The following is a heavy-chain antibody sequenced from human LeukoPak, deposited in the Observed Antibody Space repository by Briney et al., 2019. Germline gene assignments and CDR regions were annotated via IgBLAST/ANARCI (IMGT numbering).Heavy chain of an antibody. D-gene: IGHD3-10*01. Sequence: PSETLSLTCAVSDDSIRSSAYYWGWIRQPPGKGLEWIGSIYYSGSTYYNPSLKSRVTISIDTSKNQFSLKLSSVTAADTAVYYCASEPYGSGSFLGALDIWGQGTMVTVSS. V-gene: IGHV4-39*01. J-gene: IGHJ3*02. CDR1: DDSIRSSAYY. CDR2: IYYSGST. CDR3: ASEPYGSGSFLGALDI.